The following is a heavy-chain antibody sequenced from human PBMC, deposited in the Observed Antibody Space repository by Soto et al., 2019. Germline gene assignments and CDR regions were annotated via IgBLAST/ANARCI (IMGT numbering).Heavy chain of an antibody. CDR3: ARGGTTVTNGRAFDI. J-gene: IGHJ3*02. V-gene: IGHV1-2*02. D-gene: IGHD4-17*01. Sequence: QMQLVQSGAEVKKPGASVEVSCKASEYTFTGYFVHWVRQAPGQGLEWMGWINPNSGDTNYAQKFQGRVTMTRNTSISTAYMELSSLRSEDTAVYYCARGGTTVTNGRAFDIWGQGTMVTVSS. CDR2: INPNSGDT. CDR1: EYTFTGYF.